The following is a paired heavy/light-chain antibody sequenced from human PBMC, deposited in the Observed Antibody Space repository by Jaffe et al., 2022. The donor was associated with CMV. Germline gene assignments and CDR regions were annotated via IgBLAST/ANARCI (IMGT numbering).Light chain of an antibody. CDR2: DDH. CDR3: AAWDDRLPGWV. J-gene: IGLJ3*02. Sequence: QSVLTQPPSASGTPGQGVTMSCSGSASNIERNSVSWFQQLPGTAPIVLIYDDHQRPSGVPDRFSASKSGASASLAISGLQSEDEADYYCAAWDDRLPGWVFGGGTKLTVL. V-gene: IGLV1-44*01. CDR1: ASNIERNS.
Heavy chain of an antibody. CDR1: GFSFSGSS. CDR3: VSGQWGLRYSMDV. Sequence: VQLVESGGDLVQPGGSLKLSCAASGFSFSGSSIHWVRQASGRGLEWVGRIRSNPDHHATVYGVSVKGRFSISRDDSKNTAYLQMNSLKTEDTAVYYCVSGQWGLRYSMDVWGQGTTVTVSS. D-gene: IGHD1-26*01. CDR2: IRSNPDHHAT. J-gene: IGHJ6*02. V-gene: IGHV3-73*02.